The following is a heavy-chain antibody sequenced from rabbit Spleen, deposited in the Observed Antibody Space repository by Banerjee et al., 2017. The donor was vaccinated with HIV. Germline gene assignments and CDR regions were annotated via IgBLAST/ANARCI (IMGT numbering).Heavy chain of an antibody. CDR3: VRDQAGDAGYGPWYFNL. CDR1: GFDFSNYG. D-gene: IGHD4-2*01. J-gene: IGHJ4*01. Sequence: QEQLVESGGGLVQPGGSLKLSCKASGFDFSNYGVSWVRQPPGKGLEWIGYIDPLFGSTYVGNWVNGRFPNPRENGQNTLYLQLNSLTAADTATYFCVRDQAGDAGYGPWYFNLWGPAPWSPS. CDR2: IDPLFGST. V-gene: IGHV1S47*01.